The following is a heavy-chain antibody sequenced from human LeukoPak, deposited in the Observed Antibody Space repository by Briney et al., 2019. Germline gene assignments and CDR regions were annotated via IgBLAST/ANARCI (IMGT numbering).Heavy chain of an antibody. J-gene: IGHJ4*02. CDR1: GFTFSTYW. CDR3: GRSLITMVRGVIAY. CDR2: IKKDGSVQ. Sequence: GGSLRLSCAASGFTFSTYWMNWVRQAPGKGLEWVANIKKDGSVQYYVDSVKGRFTISRDNAKNSLYLQMNSLRAEDTAVYYCGRSLITMVRGVIAYWGQGTLVTVSS. D-gene: IGHD3-10*01. V-gene: IGHV3-7*03.